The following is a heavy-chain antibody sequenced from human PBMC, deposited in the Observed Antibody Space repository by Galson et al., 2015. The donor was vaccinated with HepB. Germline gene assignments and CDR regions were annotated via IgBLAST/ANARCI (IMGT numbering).Heavy chain of an antibody. CDR1: GFTFSNYW. CDR3: ARIGYSSSSFDY. J-gene: IGHJ4*02. V-gene: IGHV3-7*03. D-gene: IGHD2-2*01. Sequence: SLRLSCAASGFTFSNYWMSWVRLAPGKGLEWVANIKQDGGQTYYVDSVKGRFTIFRDNAKNSVYLQMNSLRAEDTAVYYCARIGYSSSSFDYWGQGTLVTVSS. CDR2: IKQDGGQT.